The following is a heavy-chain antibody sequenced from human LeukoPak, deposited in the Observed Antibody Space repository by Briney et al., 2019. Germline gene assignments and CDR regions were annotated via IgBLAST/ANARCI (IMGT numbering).Heavy chain of an antibody. Sequence: EASVKVSCKASGYTFTSYGISWVRQAPGQGLEWMGWISAYNGNTNYAQKLQGRVTMTTDTSTSTAYVELRSLRSDDTAVYYCARVEYYYDSSGYSDYWGQGTLVTVSS. V-gene: IGHV1-18*01. D-gene: IGHD3-22*01. J-gene: IGHJ4*02. CDR3: ARVEYYYDSSGYSDY. CDR2: ISAYNGNT. CDR1: GYTFTSYG.